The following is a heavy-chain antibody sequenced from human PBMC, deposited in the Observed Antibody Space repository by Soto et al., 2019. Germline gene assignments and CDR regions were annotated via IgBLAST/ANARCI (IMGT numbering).Heavy chain of an antibody. CDR1: GFTFSNAW. V-gene: IGHV3-15*01. CDR3: TTGDPIRGRVWYFDY. CDR2: IKSKTEGGTT. Sequence: EVQLVESGGGLVKPGGSLRLSCAASGFTFSNAWMSWVRQAPGKGLEWVGRIKSKTEGGTTDYAAPVKGRFTISRDDSKNTLYLQMNSLKTEDTVVYYCTTGDPIRGRVWYFDYWGQGTLVTVSS. D-gene: IGHD3-3*02. J-gene: IGHJ4*02.